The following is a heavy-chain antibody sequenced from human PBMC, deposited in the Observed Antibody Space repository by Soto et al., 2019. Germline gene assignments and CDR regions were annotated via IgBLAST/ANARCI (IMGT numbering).Heavy chain of an antibody. Sequence: ESGGGLVPPGGSLRLSCAASEFTFIGSWMKWVRQAPGRGLAWVATIKQDGSEKYYVDSAKGRFTISRDTAKNSLYLQMNSLRAEDTAVYYCATTGGYWGQGTLVTVSS. CDR2: IKQDGSEK. D-gene: IGHD3-10*01. CDR1: EFTFIGSW. V-gene: IGHV3-7*05. CDR3: ATTGGY. J-gene: IGHJ4*02.